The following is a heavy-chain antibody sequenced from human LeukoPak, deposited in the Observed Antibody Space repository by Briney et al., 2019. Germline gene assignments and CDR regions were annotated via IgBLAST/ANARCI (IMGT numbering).Heavy chain of an antibody. CDR1: GFSFMNAW. CDR3: TTFCHEYSPY. V-gene: IGHV3-15*01. D-gene: IGHD2/OR15-2a*01. J-gene: IGHJ4*02. CDR2: IKSNADGGTP. Sequence: GGSLRLSCAASGFSFMNAWMIWVRQAPGKGLEWVGRIKSNADGGTPDYAAPARGRFTISRDDSKNTLYLQMNSLKTEDTAVYYCTTFCHEYSPYWGRGTLVTVSS.